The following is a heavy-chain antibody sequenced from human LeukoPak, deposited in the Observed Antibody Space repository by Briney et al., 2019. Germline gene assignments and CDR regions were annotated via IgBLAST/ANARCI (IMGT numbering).Heavy chain of an antibody. D-gene: IGHD6-19*01. CDR2: ISGSGGST. V-gene: IGHV3-23*01. J-gene: IGHJ4*02. CDR3: AKVGEGYSSGWSKNYFDY. CDR1: GFTFSSYA. Sequence: GGSLRLSCAASGFTFSSYAMSWVRQAPGKGLEWVSAISGSGGSTYYADSVKGRFTISRDNSKNTLYLQMNSLRAEDTAVYYCAKVGEGYSSGWSKNYFDYWGQGTLVTVSS.